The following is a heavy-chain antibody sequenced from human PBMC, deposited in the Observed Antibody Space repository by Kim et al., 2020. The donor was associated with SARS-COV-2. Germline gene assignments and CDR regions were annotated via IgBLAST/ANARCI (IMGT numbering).Heavy chain of an antibody. D-gene: IGHD4-17*01. CDR2: ISSSSSYI. Sequence: GGSLRLSCAASGFTFSSYSMNWVRQAPGKGLEWVSSISSSSSYIYYADSVKGRFTISRDNAKNSLYLQMNSLRAEDTAVYYCARDGTPDYGDYVNGEFDYWGQGTLVTVSS. CDR1: GFTFSSYS. V-gene: IGHV3-21*01. J-gene: IGHJ4*02. CDR3: ARDGTPDYGDYVNGEFDY.